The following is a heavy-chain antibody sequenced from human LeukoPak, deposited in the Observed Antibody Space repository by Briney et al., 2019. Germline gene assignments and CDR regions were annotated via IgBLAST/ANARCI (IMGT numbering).Heavy chain of an antibody. CDR1: GFTFSSSS. CDR2: ISSRSSYI. J-gene: IGHJ5*02. V-gene: IGHV3-21*01. D-gene: IGHD3-10*01. CDR3: ATGKGSNWFDP. Sequence: GGSLRLSCAAPGFTFSSSSMNSVHQAPGKGLEWVSSISSRSSYIYYADSVKGRFPISRDTAKHSLYLQLNSLRAEDTAVYYRATGKGSNWFDPWGQGTLVTVSS.